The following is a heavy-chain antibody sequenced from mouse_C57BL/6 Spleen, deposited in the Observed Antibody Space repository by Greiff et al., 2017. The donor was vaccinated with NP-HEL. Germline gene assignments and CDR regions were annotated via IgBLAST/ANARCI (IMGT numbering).Heavy chain of an antibody. Sequence: EVKLVESGGGLVQSGRSLRLSCATSGFTFSDFYMEWVRQAPGKGLEWIAASRNKANDYTTEYSASVKGRFIVSRDTSQSILYLQMNALRAEDTAIYYCARDALSGSSSFYAMDDWGQGTSVTVSS. J-gene: IGHJ4*01. V-gene: IGHV7-1*01. CDR2: SRNKANDYTT. CDR1: GFTFSDFY. CDR3: ARDALSGSSSFYAMDD. D-gene: IGHD1-1*01.